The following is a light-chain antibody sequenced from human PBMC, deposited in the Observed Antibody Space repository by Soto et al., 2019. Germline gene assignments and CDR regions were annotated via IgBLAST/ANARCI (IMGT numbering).Light chain of an antibody. CDR2: EGS. V-gene: IGLV2-23*01. CDR1: SSDVGAYNS. J-gene: IGLJ1*01. Sequence: QSALAQPASVSGSPGQSVTISCTGTSSDVGAYNSVSWYQQHPDKAPQLMIYEGSKRPSGISNRFSGSKSGNTASLTISGLQTEDEADYYCCSHAGSSPFRVFGTGTKLTVL. CDR3: CSHAGSSPFRV.